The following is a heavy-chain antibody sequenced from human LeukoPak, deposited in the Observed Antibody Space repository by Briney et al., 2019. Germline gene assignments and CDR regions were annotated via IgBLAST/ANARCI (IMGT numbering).Heavy chain of an antibody. J-gene: IGHJ3*02. CDR3: ARYTAMVNDAFDI. CDR1: GGSISSYY. V-gene: IGHV4-39*01. CDR2: IYYSGST. D-gene: IGHD5-18*01. Sequence: SETLSLTCTVSGGSISSYYWGWIRQPPGKGREWIGSIYYSGSTYYNPSLKSRVTISVDTSKNQFSLKLSSVTAADTAVYYCARYTAMVNDAFDIWGQGTMVTVSS.